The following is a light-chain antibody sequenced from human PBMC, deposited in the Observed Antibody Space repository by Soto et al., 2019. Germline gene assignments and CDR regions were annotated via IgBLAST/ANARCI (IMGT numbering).Light chain of an antibody. CDR2: DAS. J-gene: IGKJ5*01. Sequence: DIPMTQSPSSLAASVGNRVTITCQASQDIGNYLNWFQQRPGKAPKLLIYDASNLQTGVPSRFSGSGSGTDFTFTISSLQPEDIATYYCQQYHSLPVTFGQGTRLEIK. CDR1: QDIGNY. V-gene: IGKV1-33*01. CDR3: QQYHSLPVT.